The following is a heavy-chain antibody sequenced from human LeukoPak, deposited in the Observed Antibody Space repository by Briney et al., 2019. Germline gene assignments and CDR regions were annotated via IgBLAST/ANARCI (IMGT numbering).Heavy chain of an antibody. CDR2: LYSDGTT. D-gene: IGHD3-22*01. Sequence: QPGGSLRLSCAASGFIVSSSYMSWVRQAPGKGLEWVSVLYSDGTTYYSDSVKGRFTNSRDNSKNTLYLEMNNLRGEDTAVYYCARAAYDTNGFTANHDHWGQGTLVTVSS. V-gene: IGHV3-53*01. J-gene: IGHJ4*02. CDR1: GFIVSSSY. CDR3: ARAAYDTNGFTANHDH.